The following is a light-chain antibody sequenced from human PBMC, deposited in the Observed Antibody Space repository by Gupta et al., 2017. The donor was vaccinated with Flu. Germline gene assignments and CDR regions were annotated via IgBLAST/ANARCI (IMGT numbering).Light chain of an antibody. J-gene: IGKJ1*01. CDR1: ETLLYSDGNHY. Sequence: DIVMTQSPLSLSVTPGEPASISCRSTETLLYSDGNHYLDWYLQKPGQSLQLLIYLGSNRASGVPDRSRGSESGIEFTLIISRVEAADVGIYYCRQAIQNPQTFGEGTKVEFK. CDR3: RQAIQNPQT. CDR2: LGS. V-gene: IGKV2-28*01.